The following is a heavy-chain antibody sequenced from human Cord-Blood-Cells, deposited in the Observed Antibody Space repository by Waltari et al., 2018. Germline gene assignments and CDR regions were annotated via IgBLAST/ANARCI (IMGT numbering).Heavy chain of an antibody. J-gene: IGHJ5*02. Sequence: QLQLQESGPGLVKPSETLSLTCTVSGCSISSSSYYWGWIRQPPGKGLEWIGSIYYSGSTYSNPSLKSRVTISVDTSKNQFSLKLSSVTAADTAVYYCARFGSWFDPWGQGTLVTVSS. D-gene: IGHD2-15*01. CDR2: IYYSGST. V-gene: IGHV4-39*01. CDR1: GCSISSSSYY. CDR3: ARFGSWFDP.